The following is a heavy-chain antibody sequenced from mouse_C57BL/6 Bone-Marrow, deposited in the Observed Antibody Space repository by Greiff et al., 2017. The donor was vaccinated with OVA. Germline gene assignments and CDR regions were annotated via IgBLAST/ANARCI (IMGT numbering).Heavy chain of an antibody. Sequence: EVQLKQSGTVLARPGASVKMSCKTSGYTFTSYWMHWVKQRPGQGLEWIGAIYPGNSDTSYNQKFKGKAKLTAVTSASTAYMELSSLTNEDSAVYYCTSVYDGIYWAFWYFDVWGTGTTLTVAS. CDR3: TSVYDGIYWAFWYFDV. V-gene: IGHV1-5*01. CDR2: IYPGNSDT. J-gene: IGHJ1*03. CDR1: GYTFTSYW. D-gene: IGHD2-1*01.